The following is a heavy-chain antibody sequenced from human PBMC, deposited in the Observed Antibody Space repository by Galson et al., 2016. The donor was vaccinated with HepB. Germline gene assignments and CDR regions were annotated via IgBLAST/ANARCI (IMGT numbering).Heavy chain of an antibody. Sequence: SLRLSCAASGFTFRSYAMSWVRQAPGKGLEWVAADATTSSSTYHADSVRGRFTNSRDNSRNTLYLQMNTLRVEDTAIYYCAKAPLPSCSYITCYEFYSWGQGTLVTGSS. CDR2: DATTSSST. D-gene: IGHD2-15*01. CDR3: AKAPLPSCSYITCYEFYS. V-gene: IGHV3-23*01. J-gene: IGHJ4*02. CDR1: GFTFRSYA.